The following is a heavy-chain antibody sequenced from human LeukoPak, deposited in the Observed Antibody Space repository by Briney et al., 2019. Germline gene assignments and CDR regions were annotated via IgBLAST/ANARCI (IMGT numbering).Heavy chain of an antibody. CDR3: ARDQATSGGGLDS. D-gene: IGHD3-16*01. CDR1: GFTVSGTH. V-gene: IGHV3-53*01. J-gene: IGHJ4*02. Sequence: HPGGSLRLSCAASGFTVSGTHMSWVRQAPGKGLEWVSAIYTGGTTYYSDSVEGRFTTSRDKSKNTLYLQMDSLRVEDTAVYYCARDQATSGGGLDSWGQGTLVTVSS. CDR2: IYTGGTT.